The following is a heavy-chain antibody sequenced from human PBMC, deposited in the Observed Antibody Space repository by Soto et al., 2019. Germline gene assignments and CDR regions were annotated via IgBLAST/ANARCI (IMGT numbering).Heavy chain of an antibody. CDR3: ARGYGGNFDY. J-gene: IGHJ4*02. D-gene: IGHD3-10*01. Sequence: QVQLQQWGAGLLKPSETLSLTCAVYGGSFSGYYWSWIRQPPGKGLEWIGEINHSGSTNYNPSLKSRVTISAATSKNQFSLKLRSVPAADTAVYYSARGYGGNFDYWGQATLVTVSS. CDR2: INHSGST. CDR1: GGSFSGYY. V-gene: IGHV4-34*01.